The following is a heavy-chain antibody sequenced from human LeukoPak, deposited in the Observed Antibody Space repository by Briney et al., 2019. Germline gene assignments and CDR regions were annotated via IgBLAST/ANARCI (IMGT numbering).Heavy chain of an antibody. V-gene: IGHV3-23*01. D-gene: IGHD6-19*01. Sequence: GGSLRLSCAASGFTFSRCAMGWVRRAPGKGLEWVSTISGSGDNTYSADSVKGRFTISRDSSKNTLYLQMNSLRAEDTAVYYCAARPPIVVAGPFDYWGQGALVSVSS. J-gene: IGHJ4*02. CDR3: AARPPIVVAGPFDY. CDR1: GFTFSRCA. CDR2: ISGSGDNT.